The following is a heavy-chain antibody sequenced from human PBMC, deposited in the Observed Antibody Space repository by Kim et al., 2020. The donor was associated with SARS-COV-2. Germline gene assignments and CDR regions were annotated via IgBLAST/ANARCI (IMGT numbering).Heavy chain of an antibody. CDR3: ARELSGGGYTLQV. J-gene: IGHJ4*02. V-gene: IGHV3-11*01. D-gene: IGHD5-12*01. Sequence: GGSLRLSCAASGLKFGDHYMSWLRQAPGKGLEWISYLSPTSKTSDYVDSVRGRFTISRDNAQRSLFLHMTSLKGDDTAVYYCARELSGGGYTLQVWGQGTQVTVSS. CDR1: GLKFGDHY. CDR2: LSPTSKTS.